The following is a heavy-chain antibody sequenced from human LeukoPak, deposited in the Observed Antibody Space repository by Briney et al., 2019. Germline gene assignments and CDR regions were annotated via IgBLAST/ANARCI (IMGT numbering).Heavy chain of an antibody. D-gene: IGHD2/OR15-2a*01. CDR1: GFTFSDYA. Sequence: GGSLRLSCAASGFTFSDYAMIWVRQAPGKGLEWVAGISASGASPYYADSVKGRFTISRDNSMNTLYVQMNSLRAEDTAVYYCARDLSFYYYYMDVWGKGTTVAVSS. CDR2: ISASGASP. J-gene: IGHJ6*03. CDR3: ARDLSFYYYYMDV. V-gene: IGHV3-23*01.